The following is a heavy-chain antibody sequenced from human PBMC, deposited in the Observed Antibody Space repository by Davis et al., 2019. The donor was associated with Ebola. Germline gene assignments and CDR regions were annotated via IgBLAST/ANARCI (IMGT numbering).Heavy chain of an antibody. CDR1: GFTFTDYY. D-gene: IGHD2-8*01. V-gene: IGHV3-11*01. J-gene: IGHJ4*02. CDR3: ARNAMLDY. CDR2: ISSRSTMT. Sequence: GESLKISCAASGFTFTDYYMTWIRQAPGKGLEWVAYISSRSTMTWHADSVRGRFTVSRDNAKNSLYLEMNGLRVEDTAVYYCARNAMLDYWGRGTLVTVSS.